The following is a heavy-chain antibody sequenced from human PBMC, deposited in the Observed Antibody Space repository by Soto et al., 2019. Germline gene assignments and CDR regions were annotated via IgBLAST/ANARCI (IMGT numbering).Heavy chain of an antibody. J-gene: IGHJ4*02. Sequence: ASVKVSCKASGYTLASYGISWVRQAPGQGLEWMGWISAYNGNTNYAQKLQGRVTMTTDTSTSTAYMELRSLRSDDTAVYYCARIAVAGTNFDYWGQGTLVTVSS. CDR3: ARIAVAGTNFDY. CDR2: ISAYNGNT. D-gene: IGHD6-19*01. V-gene: IGHV1-18*01. CDR1: GYTLASYG.